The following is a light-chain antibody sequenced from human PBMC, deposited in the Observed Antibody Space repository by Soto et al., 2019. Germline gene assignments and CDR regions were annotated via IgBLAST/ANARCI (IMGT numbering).Light chain of an antibody. CDR1: SGHSSYA. Sequence: QPVLTQSPSASASLGASVKLTCTLSSGHSSYAIAWHQQQPEKGPRYLMKLNSDGSHSKGDGSPDRFSGSSSGAERYLTISSLQSEDEADYYCQTWGSGTVVFGGGPKVTVL. CDR3: QTWGSGTVV. V-gene: IGLV4-69*01. CDR2: LNSDGSH. J-gene: IGLJ2*01.